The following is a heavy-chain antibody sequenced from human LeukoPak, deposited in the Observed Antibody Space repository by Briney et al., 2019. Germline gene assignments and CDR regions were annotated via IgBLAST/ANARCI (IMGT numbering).Heavy chain of an antibody. CDR3: ARLSYWSGYYYGYYYGMDV. J-gene: IGHJ6*02. Sequence: SQTLSLTCTVSGGSISSYYWSWIRQPPGKGLEWIGYIYYSGSTNYNPSLKSRVTISVDTSKNQFSLKLSSVTAADTAVYYCARLSYWSGYYYGYYYGMDVWGQGTTVTVSS. CDR2: IYYSGST. CDR1: GGSISSYY. V-gene: IGHV4-59*08. D-gene: IGHD3-22*01.